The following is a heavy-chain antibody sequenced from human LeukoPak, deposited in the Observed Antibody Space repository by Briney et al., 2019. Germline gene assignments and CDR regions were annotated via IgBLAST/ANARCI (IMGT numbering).Heavy chain of an antibody. CDR3: AKVILAVDIVATPELGIDY. V-gene: IGHV3-30*18. CDR1: GFTFSSYG. J-gene: IGHJ4*02. D-gene: IGHD5-12*01. CDR2: ISYDGSNK. Sequence: GGSLRLSCAASGFTFSSYGMHWVRQAPGKGLEWVAFISYDGSNKYYADSVKGRFTISRDNSKNTLYLQMNSLRAEDTAVYYCAKVILAVDIVATPELGIDYWGQGTLVTVSS.